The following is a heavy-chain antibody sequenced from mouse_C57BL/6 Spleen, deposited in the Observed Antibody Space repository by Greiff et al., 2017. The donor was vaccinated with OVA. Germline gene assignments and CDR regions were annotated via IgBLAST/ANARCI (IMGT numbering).Heavy chain of an antibody. CDR2: INPSTGGT. V-gene: IGHV1-42*01. CDR3: ARWELPFDY. J-gene: IGHJ2*01. CDR1: GYSFTGYY. Sequence: EVQLQQSGPELVKPGASVKISCKASGYSFTGYYMNWVKQSPEKSLEWIGEINPSTGGTTYNQKIKAKATLTVDKSSSTAYMQLKSLTSEDSAVYYCARWELPFDYWGQGTTLTVSS. D-gene: IGHD4-1*01.